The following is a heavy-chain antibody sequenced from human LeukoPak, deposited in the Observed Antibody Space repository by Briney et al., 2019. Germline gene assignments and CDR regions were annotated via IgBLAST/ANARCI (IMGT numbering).Heavy chain of an antibody. J-gene: IGHJ4*02. CDR2: IYPGDSDT. CDR1: GYSFTSYW. V-gene: IGHV5-51*01. Sequence: GESLKISCKGSGYSFTSYWIGWVRQMPGKGLEWMGIIYPGDSDTRYSPSFQGQATISADKSISTAYLQWSSLKASDTAMYYCASSIGYCSSTSCYAFGYWGQGTLVTVSS. D-gene: IGHD2-2*01. CDR3: ASSIGYCSSTSCYAFGY.